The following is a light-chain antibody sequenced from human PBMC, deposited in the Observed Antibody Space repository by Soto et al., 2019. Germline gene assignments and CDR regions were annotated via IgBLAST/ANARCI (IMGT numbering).Light chain of an antibody. CDR1: QSISSW. Sequence: DSQMTQSRTTLAASVGDSVNLNCRASQSISSWLAWYQQKPGKATKLLIYDASSLESGVPSRVSGSGSGTAVTLTVSSLQPDDFATYDGQQYNSYSETFGQGTKVDIK. J-gene: IGKJ1*01. CDR2: DAS. V-gene: IGKV1-5*01. CDR3: QQYNSYSET.